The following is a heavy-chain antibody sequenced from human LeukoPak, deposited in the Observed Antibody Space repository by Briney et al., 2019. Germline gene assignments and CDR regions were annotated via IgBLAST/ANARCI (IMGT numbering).Heavy chain of an antibody. D-gene: IGHD6-13*01. Sequence: SGTLSLTCTVSGGSISSSSYYWGWIRQPPGKGLEWIGSIYYSGSTYYNPSLKSRVTISVDTSKNQFSLKLSSVTAADTAVYFCARAYSSSWYFNWFDPWGQGTLVTVSS. V-gene: IGHV4-39*07. J-gene: IGHJ5*02. CDR1: GGSISSSSYY. CDR2: IYYSGST. CDR3: ARAYSSSWYFNWFDP.